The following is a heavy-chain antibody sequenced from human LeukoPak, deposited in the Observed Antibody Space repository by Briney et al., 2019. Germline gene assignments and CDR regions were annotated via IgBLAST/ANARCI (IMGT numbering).Heavy chain of an antibody. CDR3: ARATFGVAIAY. J-gene: IGHJ4*02. Sequence: PGGSLRLSCAASGFTFSSYGMHWVRQAPGKGLEWVAVIWYDGSNKYYADSVKGRFTISRDNSKNTLYLQMNSQRAEDTAVYYCARATFGVAIAYWGQGTLVTVSS. D-gene: IGHD3-3*01. CDR1: GFTFSSYG. CDR2: IWYDGSNK. V-gene: IGHV3-33*01.